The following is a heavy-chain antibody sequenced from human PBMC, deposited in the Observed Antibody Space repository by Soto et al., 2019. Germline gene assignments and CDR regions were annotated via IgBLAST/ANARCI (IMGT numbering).Heavy chain of an antibody. J-gene: IGHJ6*02. CDR1: GYSFTSYW. D-gene: IGHD6-13*01. V-gene: IGHV5-10-1*01. CDR3: VDSSSWYGNYYYGMDV. CDR2: IDPSDSYT. Sequence: GESLKISCKGSGYSFTSYWISWVRQMPGKGLEWMGRIDPSDSYTNYSPSFQGHVTISADKSISTAYLQWSSLKASDIAMYYCVDSSSWYGNYYYGMDVWGQGTTVTVSS.